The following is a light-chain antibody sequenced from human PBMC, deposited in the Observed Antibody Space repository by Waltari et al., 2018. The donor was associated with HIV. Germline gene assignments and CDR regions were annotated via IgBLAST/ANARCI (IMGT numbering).Light chain of an antibody. Sequence: QSVLTQPPSVSGAPGQRVTISCTGTSSNIGAGYDLPWSQQLPGTAPKLLIYGNSNRPSGVPDRFSGSKSGTSASLAITGLQAEDEADYYCQSYDSSLSGSVVFGGGTKLTVL. CDR3: QSYDSSLSGSVV. CDR2: GNS. V-gene: IGLV1-40*01. CDR1: SSNIGAGYD. J-gene: IGLJ2*01.